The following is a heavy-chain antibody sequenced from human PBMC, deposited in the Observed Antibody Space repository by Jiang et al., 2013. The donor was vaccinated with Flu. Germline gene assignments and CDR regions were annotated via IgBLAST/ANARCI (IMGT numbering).Heavy chain of an antibody. J-gene: IGHJ3*02. V-gene: IGHV3-30*02. Sequence: QLLESGGGVVQPGGSLRLSCAASGFTFSSYGMHWVRQAPGKGLEWVAFIRYDGSNKYYADSVKGRFTISRDNSKNTLYLQMNSLRAEDTAVYYCAKAALGYCSGGSCYSGAFDAFDIWGQGAMVTVSS. CDR1: GFTFSSYG. CDR2: IRYDGSNK. D-gene: IGHD2-15*01. CDR3: AKAALGYCSGGSCYSGAFDAFDI.